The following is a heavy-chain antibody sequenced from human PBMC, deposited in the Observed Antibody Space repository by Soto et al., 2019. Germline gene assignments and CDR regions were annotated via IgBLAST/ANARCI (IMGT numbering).Heavy chain of an antibody. CDR1: GFTSVNYA. D-gene: IGHD6-19*01. V-gene: IGHV3-23*01. J-gene: IGHJ4*02. CDR3: AKGTSNGGWFNPFDY. CDR2: LSGSGTST. Sequence: EVQLLESGGGLVQPGGSLRLSCAASGFTSVNYAMNWVRQAPGKGLEWVATLSGSGTSTYYADSVKGRFTISRDNSRNTLYLQMNSLRAEDTGVYYCAKGTSNGGWFNPFDYWGQGTLVTVSS.